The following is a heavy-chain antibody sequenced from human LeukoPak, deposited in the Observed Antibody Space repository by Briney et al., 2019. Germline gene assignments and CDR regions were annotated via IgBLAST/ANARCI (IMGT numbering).Heavy chain of an antibody. Sequence: ASVKVSFKASGYTFTGYYMHWVRQAPGHGLEWMGGFDPEDGETIYAQKFQGRVTMTEDTSTDTAYMELSSLRSEDTAVYYCATGRDILTGYTALDYWGQGTLVTVSS. CDR2: FDPEDGET. V-gene: IGHV1-24*01. D-gene: IGHD3-9*01. CDR3: ATGRDILTGYTALDY. J-gene: IGHJ4*02. CDR1: GYTFTGYY.